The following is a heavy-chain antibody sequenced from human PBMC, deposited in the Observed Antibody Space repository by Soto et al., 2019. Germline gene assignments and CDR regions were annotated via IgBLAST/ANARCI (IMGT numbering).Heavy chain of an antibody. CDR3: VRTTYFSDSSVYTRFFDY. D-gene: IGHD3-22*01. CDR2: SRDKAQGYST. J-gene: IGHJ4*02. V-gene: IGHV3-72*01. Sequence: AGGSLRLSCTGSGFTFIDNYIDWVRQAPGKGLEWVGRSRDKAQGYSTIYAASVKGRFTTSRDESKSSVYLQMNSLKTEDTAIYYCVRTTYFSDSSVYTRFFDYWGQGTLVTVSS. CDR1: GFTFIDNY.